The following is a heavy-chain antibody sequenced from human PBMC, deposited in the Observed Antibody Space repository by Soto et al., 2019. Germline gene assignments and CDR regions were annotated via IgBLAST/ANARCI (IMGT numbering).Heavy chain of an antibody. V-gene: IGHV4-59*12. CDR1: SGSLSSNS. CDR3: SRDWGYCSGGSCYGFAP. Sequence: SATQSLTCRVSSGSLSSNSGSWIRPKHGKGLEWIGNIYYSGSTYYNPSLKSRVTISVDTSKNQFSLKLSSVTAADTAVYYCSRDWGYCSGGSCYGFAPWVQGILVIVS. J-gene: IGHJ5*02. CDR2: IYYSGST. D-gene: IGHD2-15*01.